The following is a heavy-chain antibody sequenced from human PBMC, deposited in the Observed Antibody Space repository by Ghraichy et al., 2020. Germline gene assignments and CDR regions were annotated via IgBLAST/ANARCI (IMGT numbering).Heavy chain of an antibody. D-gene: IGHD1-1*01. Sequence: SETLSLTCTVSGGSISTANYYWGWIRQSPGPGLEWIGSISYSGHTFFNPSLKSRVTLSLDTSRNQFSLKLTSVTAADTAVYYCAGLSATTDIDYWGQGTLVTVSS. J-gene: IGHJ4*02. CDR2: ISYSGHT. V-gene: IGHV4-39*01. CDR3: AGLSATTDIDY. CDR1: GGSISTANYY.